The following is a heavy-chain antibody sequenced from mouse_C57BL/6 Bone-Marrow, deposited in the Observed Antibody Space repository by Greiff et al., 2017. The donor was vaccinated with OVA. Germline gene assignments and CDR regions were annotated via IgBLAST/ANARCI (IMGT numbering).Heavy chain of an antibody. Sequence: EVQLVESGAELVKPGASVKLSCTASGFNIKDYYMHWVKQRTEQGLEWIGRIDPEDGETKYAPKFQGKATITADTSSNTAYLQLISLPSEDTAVYYCAPYYYGCRGGTGFAYWGQGTLVTVSA. D-gene: IGHD1-1*01. J-gene: IGHJ3*01. CDR1: GFNIKDYY. V-gene: IGHV14-2*01. CDR2: IDPEDGET. CDR3: APYYYGCRGGTGFAY.